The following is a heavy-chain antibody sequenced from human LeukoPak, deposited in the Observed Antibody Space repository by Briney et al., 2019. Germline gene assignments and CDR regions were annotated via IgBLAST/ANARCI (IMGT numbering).Heavy chain of an antibody. CDR2: VRYDSSNK. CDR1: GFTFSGYG. CDR3: ASRIQLTIDY. J-gene: IGHJ4*02. D-gene: IGHD5-18*01. V-gene: IGHV3-30*02. Sequence: GGSLRLSCAASGFTFSGYGMHWVRQAPGKGLEWVAFVRYDSSNKYYADSVKGRFTVSRDNSKNMLYLQMNSLRAEDTAVYYCASRIQLTIDYWGQGTLVTVSS.